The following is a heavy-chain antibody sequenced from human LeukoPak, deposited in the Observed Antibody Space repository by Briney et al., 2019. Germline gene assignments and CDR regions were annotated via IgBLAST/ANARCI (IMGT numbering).Heavy chain of an antibody. D-gene: IGHD1-26*01. CDR2: IGRSAEYM. V-gene: IGHV3-23*01. J-gene: IGHJ4*02. CDR1: GFTFGDNA. CDR3: VKVLKVGETTVGFDH. Sequence: GSLRLSCTASGFTFGDNAMTWVRQAPGKGLEWLSDIGRSAEYMYVADSVNGRFTVSRDNSKNRLDLQMNGLRAEDTAIYYCVKVLKVGETTVGFDHWGQGTLVTVSS.